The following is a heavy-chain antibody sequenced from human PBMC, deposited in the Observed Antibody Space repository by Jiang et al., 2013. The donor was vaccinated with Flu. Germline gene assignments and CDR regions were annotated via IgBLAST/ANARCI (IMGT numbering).Heavy chain of an antibody. CDR3: VRGAPFDY. D-gene: IGHD4/OR15-4a*01. V-gene: IGHV3-74*01. J-gene: IGHJ4*02. CDR2: ISSDASSI. Sequence: EVQLVESGGDLVQPGGSLRLSCAASGFTFNSNWMHWVRQVPGKGLLWVSRISSDASSIDYADSVKGRFTISRDNGKNMLYLQMNSLRVEDSAVYYCVRGAPFDYWGQGILVTVSS. CDR1: GFTFNSNW.